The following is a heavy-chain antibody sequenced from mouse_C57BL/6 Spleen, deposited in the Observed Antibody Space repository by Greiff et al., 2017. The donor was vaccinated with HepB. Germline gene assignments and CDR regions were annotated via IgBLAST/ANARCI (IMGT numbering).Heavy chain of an antibody. CDR1: GYAFTNYL. Sequence: QVQLQQPGAELVKPGTSVKVSCKASGYAFTNYLIEWVKQRPGQGLEWIGVINPGSGGTNYNEKFKGKATLTADKSSSTAYMQLSSLTSEDSAVYFCARHCYYAMDYWGQGTSVTVSS. J-gene: IGHJ4*01. CDR2: INPGSGGT. CDR3: ARHCYYAMDY. V-gene: IGHV1-54*01.